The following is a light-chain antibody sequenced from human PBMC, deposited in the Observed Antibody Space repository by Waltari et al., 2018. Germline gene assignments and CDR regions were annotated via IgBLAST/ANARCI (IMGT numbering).Light chain of an antibody. CDR1: NSDGGSYNF. J-gene: IGLJ1*01. CDR3: SSYTTSRTYV. Sequence: QSALTQPAPESGSPGQSIPSPCTGTNSDGGSYNFVSWFQQHPGEAPKLMIYEVTNRPSGVSNRFSGSQSGNTASLIISGLQGEDEADYYCSSYTTSRTYVFGTGTKVTVL. V-gene: IGLV2-14*01. CDR2: EVT.